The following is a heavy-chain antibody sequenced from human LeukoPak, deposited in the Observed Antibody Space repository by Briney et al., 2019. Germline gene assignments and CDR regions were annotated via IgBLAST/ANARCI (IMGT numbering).Heavy chain of an antibody. CDR2: IWYDGSNK. D-gene: IGHD6-19*01. CDR3: ARAPSGWSDYWYFDL. J-gene: IGHJ2*01. Sequence: GGSLRLSCAASGFTFTSSGFHWVHQAPGKGLEWVALIWYDGSNKYYADSVKGRFTISRDNSKNTVFLQMNSLRAEDTAVYYCARAPSGWSDYWYFDLWGRGTLVTVSS. V-gene: IGHV3-33*01. CDR1: GFTFTSSG.